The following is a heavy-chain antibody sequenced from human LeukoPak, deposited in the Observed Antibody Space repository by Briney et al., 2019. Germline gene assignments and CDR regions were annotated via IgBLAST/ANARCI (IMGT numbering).Heavy chain of an antibody. CDR2: ISVSGTT. Sequence: PGGSLRLSCAASGFTFSSYAMAWVRQAPGKGLEWVSGISVSGTTYYADSVKGRATISRDNSKNTLYLQINSLRAEDTAVYYCAKDSGSYYFDYWGQGTLVTVSS. J-gene: IGHJ4*02. CDR1: GFTFSSYA. CDR3: AKDSGSYYFDY. V-gene: IGHV3-23*01. D-gene: IGHD1-26*01.